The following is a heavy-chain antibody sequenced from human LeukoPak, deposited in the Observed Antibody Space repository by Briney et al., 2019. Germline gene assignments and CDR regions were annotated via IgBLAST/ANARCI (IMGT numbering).Heavy chain of an antibody. CDR3: ARDSRMVRYAYFDY. J-gene: IGHJ4*02. CDR2: IYYSGST. D-gene: IGHD3-10*01. Sequence: SETLSLTCTVSGGSISSSSYYWGWLRQPPGKGLEWIGSIYYSGSTYYNPSLKSRVTISVDTSKNQFSLKLSSVTAADTAVYYCARDSRMVRYAYFDYWGQGTLVTVSS. CDR1: GGSISSSSYY. V-gene: IGHV4-39*07.